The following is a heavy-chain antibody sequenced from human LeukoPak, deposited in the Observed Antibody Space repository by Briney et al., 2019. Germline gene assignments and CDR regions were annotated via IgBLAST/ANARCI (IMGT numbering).Heavy chain of an antibody. J-gene: IGHJ4*02. Sequence: SVKVSCKASGDIFSNYPITWVRQAPGQGLEWMGRIIPIFGTVNYAQKFQGRVTIIADKSTSTAYMELSSLRSEDTAVYYCARGRWELRGGYFDYWGQGTLVTVSS. CDR2: IIPIFGTV. CDR3: ARGRWELRGGYFDY. CDR1: GDIFSNYP. V-gene: IGHV1-69*06. D-gene: IGHD1-26*01.